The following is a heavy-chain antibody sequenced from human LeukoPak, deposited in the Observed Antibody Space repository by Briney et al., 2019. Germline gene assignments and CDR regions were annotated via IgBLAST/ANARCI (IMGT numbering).Heavy chain of an antibody. CDR2: TYYSGST. V-gene: IGHV4-59*01. CDR3: ARETGASFDY. Sequence: SETLSLTCTVPGGSISSYYWSWIRQPPGKGLEWIGYTYYSGSTNYNPSLKSRVTISVDTSKNQFSLKLSSVTAADTAVYYCARETGASFDYWGQGTLVTVSS. CDR1: GGSISSYY. J-gene: IGHJ4*02. D-gene: IGHD1-14*01.